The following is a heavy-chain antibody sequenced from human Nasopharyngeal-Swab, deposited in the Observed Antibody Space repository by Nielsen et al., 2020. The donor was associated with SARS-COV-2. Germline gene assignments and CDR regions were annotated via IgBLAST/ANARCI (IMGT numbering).Heavy chain of an antibody. Sequence: GESLKISCAASGFTFSSYDMHWVRQATGKGLEWVSAIGTAGDTYYPGSVKGRFTISRENAKNSLYLQMNSLRAGDTAVYYCARDAIVVVPAATYYYYGMDVWGQGTTVTVSS. CDR1: GFTFSSYD. CDR2: IGTAGDT. V-gene: IGHV3-13*01. D-gene: IGHD2-2*01. J-gene: IGHJ6*02. CDR3: ARDAIVVVPAATYYYYGMDV.